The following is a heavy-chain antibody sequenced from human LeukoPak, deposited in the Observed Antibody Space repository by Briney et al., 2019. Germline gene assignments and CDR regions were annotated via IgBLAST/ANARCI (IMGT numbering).Heavy chain of an antibody. CDR1: GGSTSSYY. CDR2: IYTSGST. D-gene: IGHD3-10*01. V-gene: IGHV4-4*07. J-gene: IGHJ6*03. Sequence: SETLSLTCTVSGGSTSSYYWSWIRQPAGKGLEWIGRIYTSGSTNYNPSLKSRVTMSVDTSKNQFSLKLSSVTAADTAVYYCASLYGSGQGYYMDVWGKGTTVTVSS. CDR3: ASLYGSGQGYYMDV.